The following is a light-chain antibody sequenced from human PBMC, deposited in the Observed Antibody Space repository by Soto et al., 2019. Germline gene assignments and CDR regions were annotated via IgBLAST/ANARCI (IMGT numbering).Light chain of an antibody. Sequence: QSALTQPSSVSGSPGQSITISCTGTSSDIGRYDYVSWYQQFPGKDPKLMIYRVINRPSGVSDRFSGYKSGNSASLSISGLQPEDEASYFCGSYTSATTWVFGGGTKVTVL. J-gene: IGLJ3*02. CDR1: SSDIGRYDY. V-gene: IGLV2-14*03. CDR2: RVI. CDR3: GSYTSATTWV.